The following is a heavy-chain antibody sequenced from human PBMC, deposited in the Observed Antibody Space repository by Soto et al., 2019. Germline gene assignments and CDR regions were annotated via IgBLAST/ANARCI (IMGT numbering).Heavy chain of an antibody. CDR2: IIPILGIA. CDR3: ARAAYYYGSGSLDAFDI. CDR1: GGTFSSYT. J-gene: IGHJ3*02. D-gene: IGHD3-10*01. Sequence: QVQLVQSGAEVKKPGSSVKVSCKASGGTFSSYTISWVRQAPGQGLEWMVRIIPILGIANYAQKFQGRVTITADKSTSTAYMELSSLRSEDTAVYYCARAAYYYGSGSLDAFDIWGQGTMVTVSS. V-gene: IGHV1-69*02.